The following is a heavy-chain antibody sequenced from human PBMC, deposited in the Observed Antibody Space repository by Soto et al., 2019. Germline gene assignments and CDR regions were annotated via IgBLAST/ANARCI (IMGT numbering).Heavy chain of an antibody. J-gene: IGHJ4*02. D-gene: IGHD2-15*01. CDR3: ARAAYCSGGSCYPYRFDY. CDR2: IIPIFGTT. CDR1: GGTFSSYA. V-gene: IGHV1-69*13. Sequence: SVKVSCKASGGTFSSYAINWVRQAPGQGLEWMGGIIPIFGTTNYAQKFQGRVTITADESTSTAYMELSSLRSEDTDVYYCARAAYCSGGSCYPYRFDYWGQGTLVTVSS.